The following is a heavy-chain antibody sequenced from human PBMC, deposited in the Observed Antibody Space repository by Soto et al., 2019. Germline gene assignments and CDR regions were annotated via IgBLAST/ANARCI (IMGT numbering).Heavy chain of an antibody. CDR1: GYTFTGYY. Sequence: ASVKVSCKASGYTFTGYYMHWVRQAPGQGLEWMGWINPNSGGTNYAQKFQGRVTMTRDTSISTAYMELSRLRSDDTAVYYCARFNIVVVPANWFDPWGQGTLVTVSS. J-gene: IGHJ5*02. CDR2: INPNSGGT. CDR3: ARFNIVVVPANWFDP. D-gene: IGHD2-21*02. V-gene: IGHV1-2*02.